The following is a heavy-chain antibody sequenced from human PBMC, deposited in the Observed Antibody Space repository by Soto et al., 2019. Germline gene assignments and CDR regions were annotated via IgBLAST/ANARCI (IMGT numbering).Heavy chain of an antibody. D-gene: IGHD3-22*01. CDR2: INAGNGNT. Sequence: ASVKVHCTASGYAFTSYAMHWLRQGPGQRLEWMGWINAGNGNTKYSQKFQGRVTITRDTSASTAYMELSSLRSEDTAVYYCARDCLYDSSGYHNYYYYCMDVWGQGTTVTVSS. CDR1: GYAFTSYA. V-gene: IGHV1-3*01. J-gene: IGHJ6*02. CDR3: ARDCLYDSSGYHNYYYYCMDV.